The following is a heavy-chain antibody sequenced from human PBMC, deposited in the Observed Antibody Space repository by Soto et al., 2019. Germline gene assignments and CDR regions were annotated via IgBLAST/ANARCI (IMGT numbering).Heavy chain of an antibody. CDR1: GFTFSSYS. J-gene: IGHJ4*02. CDR2: ISSSSSYI. D-gene: IGHD6-6*01. Sequence: GGSLRLSCAASGFTFSSYSMNWVRQAPGKGLEWVSSISSSSSYIYYADSVKGRFTISRDNAKNSLYLQMNSLRAEDTAVYYCARDHYPNSSSSPFDYWGQGTQVTVSS. V-gene: IGHV3-21*01. CDR3: ARDHYPNSSSSPFDY.